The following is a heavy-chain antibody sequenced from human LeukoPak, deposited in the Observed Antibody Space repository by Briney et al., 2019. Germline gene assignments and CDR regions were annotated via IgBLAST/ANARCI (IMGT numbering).Heavy chain of an antibody. Sequence: SETLSLTCAVYGGSFSGYYWSWVRQPPGKGLEWIGEINHSGSTNYNPSLKSRVTTSVDTSKNQFSLKLSSVTAADTAVYYCARRSGSYDGFFDYWGQGTLVTVSS. J-gene: IGHJ4*02. CDR1: GGSFSGYY. V-gene: IGHV4-34*01. CDR3: ARRSGSYDGFFDY. CDR2: INHSGST. D-gene: IGHD3-10*01.